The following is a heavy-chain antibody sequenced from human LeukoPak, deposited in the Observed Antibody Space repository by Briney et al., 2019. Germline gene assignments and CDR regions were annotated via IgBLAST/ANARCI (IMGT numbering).Heavy chain of an antibody. V-gene: IGHV3-30-3*01. CDR3: ARGIWFGEFQEKDAFDI. CDR2: ISYDGSNK. CDR1: GFSFNNYA. D-gene: IGHD3-10*01. J-gene: IGHJ3*02. Sequence: GGSLRLSCAASGFSFNNYAMHWVRQAPGKGLEWVAVISYDGSNKYHADSVKGRFTISRDNSKNTLYLQMNSLRGEDTAVYYCARGIWFGEFQEKDAFDIWGQGTMLTVSS.